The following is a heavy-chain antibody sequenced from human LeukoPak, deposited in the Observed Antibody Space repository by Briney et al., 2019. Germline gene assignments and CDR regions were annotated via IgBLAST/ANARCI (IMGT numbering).Heavy chain of an antibody. J-gene: IGHJ4*02. CDR1: GFTFSSYT. CDR3: ARRYNSYYFDY. D-gene: IGHD1-20*01. V-gene: IGHV3-23*01. CDR2: VTGSGDST. Sequence: GGSLRLSCAASGFTFSSYTMRWVRQAPGKGLEWVSSVTGSGDSTYADSVRGRFTVSRDNSKNTVYLQMNSLRAEDTAVYFCARRYNSYYFDYWGQGTLVTVSS.